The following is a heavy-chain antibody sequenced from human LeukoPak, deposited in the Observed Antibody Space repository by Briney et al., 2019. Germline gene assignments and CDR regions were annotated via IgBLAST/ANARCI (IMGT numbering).Heavy chain of an antibody. Sequence: GGSLRLSCAASGFTFSSYAMSWVRQAPGKGLEWASAISGSGGSTYYADSVKGRFTISRDNSKNTLYLQMNSLRAEDTAVYYCAKDGSGSSWSQLDYWGQGTLVTVSS. J-gene: IGHJ4*02. CDR2: ISGSGGST. D-gene: IGHD6-13*01. V-gene: IGHV3-23*01. CDR3: AKDGSGSSWSQLDY. CDR1: GFTFSSYA.